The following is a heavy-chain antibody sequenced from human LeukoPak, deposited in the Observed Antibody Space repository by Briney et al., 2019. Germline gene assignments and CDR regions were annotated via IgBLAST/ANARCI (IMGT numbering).Heavy chain of an antibody. J-gene: IGHJ6*02. Sequence: GGSLRLSCAASGFTFSSYAMSWVRRAPGKGLEWVSVISGSGGSTYYADSVKGRFTISRDNSKNTLYLQMNSLRAEDTAVYYCAKSRYCSSTSCFHYGMDVWGQGTTVTVSS. CDR3: AKSRYCSSTSCFHYGMDV. CDR1: GFTFSSYA. D-gene: IGHD2-2*01. CDR2: ISGSGGST. V-gene: IGHV3-23*01.